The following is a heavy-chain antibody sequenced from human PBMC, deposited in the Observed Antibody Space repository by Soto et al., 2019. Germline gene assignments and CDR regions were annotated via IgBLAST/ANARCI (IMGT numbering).Heavy chain of an antibody. Sequence: ASVKVSCKASGYTFTSYAMHWVLQAPGQRLEWMGWINAGNGNTKYSQKFQGRVTITRDTSASTAYMELSSLRSEDTAVYYCARDAGSDGMDVWGQGTTVTVSS. V-gene: IGHV1-3*01. CDR3: ARDAGSDGMDV. CDR2: INAGNGNT. J-gene: IGHJ6*02. CDR1: GYTFTSYA.